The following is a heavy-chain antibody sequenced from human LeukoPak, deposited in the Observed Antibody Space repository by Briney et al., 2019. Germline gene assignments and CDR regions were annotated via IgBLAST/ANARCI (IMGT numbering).Heavy chain of an antibody. Sequence: SVKVSCKASGGTFSSYAISWVRQAPGQGLEWMRGIIPIFGTANYAQKFQGRVTVTADESTSTAYMELSSLRSEDTAVYYCARGGLRYFDWLSDYWGQGTLVTVSS. CDR1: GGTFSSYA. CDR2: IIPIFGTA. D-gene: IGHD3-9*01. V-gene: IGHV1-69*01. CDR3: ARGGLRYFDWLSDY. J-gene: IGHJ4*02.